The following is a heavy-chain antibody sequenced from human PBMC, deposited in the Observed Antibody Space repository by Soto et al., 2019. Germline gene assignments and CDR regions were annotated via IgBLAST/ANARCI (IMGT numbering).Heavy chain of an antibody. CDR3: ARRYQAFGKYYFDY. Sequence: QVQLVQSGAEVKKPGASVKVSCKASGYTFTSYDINWVRQATGQGLEWMGWMNPNSANTGYAQKFQGRVTMTRNTSISTAYMELSSLRSEDTAVYYCARRYQAFGKYYFDYWGQGTLVTVSS. CDR2: MNPNSANT. V-gene: IGHV1-8*01. D-gene: IGHD3-10*01. J-gene: IGHJ4*02. CDR1: GYTFTSYD.